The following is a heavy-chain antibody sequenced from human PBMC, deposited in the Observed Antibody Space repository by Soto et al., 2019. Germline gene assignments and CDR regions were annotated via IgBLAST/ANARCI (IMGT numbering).Heavy chain of an antibody. CDR3: ARDDSGFSGSHYIDYFNY. Sequence: ASVKVSCKASGYTFSSYYMNWVRQAPGQGLEWQGIINPSGGYTTYAQRFLGRVTMTSDTSTSTVHMELGSLTSEDTAVYYCARDDSGFSGSHYIDYFNYWGQGTLVTVSS. V-gene: IGHV1-46*01. CDR2: INPSGGYT. D-gene: IGHD1-26*01. CDR1: GYTFSSYY. J-gene: IGHJ4*02.